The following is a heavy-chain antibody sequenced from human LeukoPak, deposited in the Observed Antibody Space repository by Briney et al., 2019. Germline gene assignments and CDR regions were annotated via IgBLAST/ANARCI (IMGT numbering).Heavy chain of an antibody. J-gene: IGHJ4*02. CDR1: GFNFNYYF. CDR2: IDKDGSGT. Sequence: GGSLRLSCATSGFNFNYYFMAWVRQAPGKGLEWLATIDKDGSGTEYIDSVKGRFTISRDNAKNSLYLQMNSLRAEDTAVYYCARDYTFGGVIANFDYWGQGTLVTVSS. CDR3: ARDYTFGGVIANFDY. D-gene: IGHD3-16*02. V-gene: IGHV3-7*01.